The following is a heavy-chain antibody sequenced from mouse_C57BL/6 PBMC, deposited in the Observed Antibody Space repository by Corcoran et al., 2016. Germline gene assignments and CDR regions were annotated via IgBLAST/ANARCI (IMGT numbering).Heavy chain of an antibody. CDR1: GYTFTDYY. J-gene: IGHJ3*01. Sequence: EVQLQQSGPVLVKPGAPVKMSCKASGYTFTDYYMNWVKQSHGKSLEWIGVINPYNGGTSYNQKFKGKATLTVDKSSSTAYMELNSLTSEDSAVYYCARCDLLWSSFAYWGQGTLVTVSA. CDR2: INPYNGGT. V-gene: IGHV1-19*01. D-gene: IGHD2-1*01. CDR3: ARCDLLWSSFAY.